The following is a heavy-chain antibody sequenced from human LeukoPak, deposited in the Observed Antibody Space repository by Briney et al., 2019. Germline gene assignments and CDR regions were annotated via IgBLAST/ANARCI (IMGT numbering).Heavy chain of an antibody. CDR1: GGSISSGGYY. D-gene: IGHD5-24*01. J-gene: IGHJ3*02. CDR2: IYYGGST. CDR3: ARERDDDAFDI. V-gene: IGHV4-31*03. Sequence: SETLSLTCTVSGGSISSGGYYWSWIRQHPGKGLEWIGYIYYGGSTYYNPSLKSRVTISVDTSKNQFSLKLSSVTAADTAVYYCARERDDDAFDIWGQGTMVTVSS.